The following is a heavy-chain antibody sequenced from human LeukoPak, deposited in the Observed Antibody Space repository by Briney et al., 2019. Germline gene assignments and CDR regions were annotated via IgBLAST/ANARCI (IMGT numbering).Heavy chain of an antibody. J-gene: IGHJ6*02. CDR3: ARAPGGTNFFYYGLDV. CDR2: LADDESTK. V-gene: IGHV3-30-3*01. D-gene: IGHD1-26*01. Sequence: GGSLRLSCAASGFTLSGYAMHWVRQAPGKGLEWLAVLADDESTKYYADSVKGRFTIPSDNSKSTVDLQMNSLRPDDTAMYYCARAPGGTNFFYYGLDVWRQGTTVTVSS. CDR1: GFTLSGYA.